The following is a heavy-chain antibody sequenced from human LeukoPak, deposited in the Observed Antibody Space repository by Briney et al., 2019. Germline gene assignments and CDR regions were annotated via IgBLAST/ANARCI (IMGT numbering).Heavy chain of an antibody. D-gene: IGHD5-12*01. V-gene: IGHV3-74*01. J-gene: IGHJ4*02. Sequence: GGSLRLSCATSGFTLSSHWMHWVRQALGKGLVWVSRINSDGSSTTYADSVKGRFTISRDNAKNTLYLQMNSLRAEDTALYYCARSDSGQIDYWGQGTVVSVSS. CDR2: INSDGSST. CDR3: ARSDSGQIDY. CDR1: GFTLSSHW.